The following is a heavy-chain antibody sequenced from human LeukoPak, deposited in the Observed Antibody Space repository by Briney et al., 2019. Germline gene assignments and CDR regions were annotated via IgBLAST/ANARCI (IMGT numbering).Heavy chain of an antibody. CDR1: GYTFTSYY. CDR2: INPSGGST. J-gene: IGHJ4*02. V-gene: IGHV1-46*01. CDR3: ARAGIAAISFDY. D-gene: IGHD6-13*01. Sequence: GASVKVSCKASGYTFTSYYMHWVRQAPGQGLEWMGIINPSGGSTSYAQKFQGRVTMTRDTSTSTAYMELSRLRSDDTAVYYCARAGIAAISFDYWGQGTLVTVSS.